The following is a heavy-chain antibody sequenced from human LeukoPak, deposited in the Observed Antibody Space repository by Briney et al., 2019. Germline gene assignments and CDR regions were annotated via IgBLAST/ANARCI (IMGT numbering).Heavy chain of an antibody. CDR1: GGSFSGYY. Sequence: SETLSLTCAVYGGSFSGYYWSWIRQPPGKGLEWIGEINHSGSTNYNPSLKSRVTISVDTSKNQFSLKLSSVTAADTAVYYCARSGLRWNDAFDIWGQGTMVTVSS. D-gene: IGHD4-23*01. V-gene: IGHV4-34*01. CDR3: ARSGLRWNDAFDI. J-gene: IGHJ3*02. CDR2: INHSGST.